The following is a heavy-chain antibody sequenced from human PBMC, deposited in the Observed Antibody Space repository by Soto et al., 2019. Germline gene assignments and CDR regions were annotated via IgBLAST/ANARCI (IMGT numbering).Heavy chain of an antibody. D-gene: IGHD5-12*01. CDR2: FTGGGGTS. Sequence: GGSLRLSCAASGFTFSNYAMSWVRQAPGKGLEWVSTFTGGGGTSNYADSVKGRFTISRDISKNTLYLQMNSLRAEDTAVYYCAKCRGAYDFDYWGQGTLVTVSS. CDR3: AKCRGAYDFDY. J-gene: IGHJ4*02. V-gene: IGHV3-23*01. CDR1: GFTFSNYA.